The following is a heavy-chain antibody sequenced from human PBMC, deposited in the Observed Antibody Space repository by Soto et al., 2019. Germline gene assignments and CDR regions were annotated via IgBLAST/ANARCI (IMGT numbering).Heavy chain of an antibody. V-gene: IGHV4-59*08. Sequence: SETLSLTCTVSGGSISSYYWSWIRQPPGKGLEWIGYIYYSGSTNYNPSLKSRVTISVDTSKNQFSLKLSSVTAADTAVYYCARRWGDAFDIWCQGPMVTVSS. CDR3: ARRWGDAFDI. J-gene: IGHJ3*02. CDR1: GGSISSYY. D-gene: IGHD3-16*01. CDR2: IYYSGST.